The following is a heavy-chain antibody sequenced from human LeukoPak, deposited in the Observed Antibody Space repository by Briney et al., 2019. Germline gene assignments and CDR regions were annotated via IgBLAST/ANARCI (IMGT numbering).Heavy chain of an antibody. V-gene: IGHV3-30-3*01. CDR1: GFTFDDYA. CDR3: ARDPLGYDSSGYFDY. Sequence: GRSLRLSCAASGFTFDDYAMHWVRQAPGKGLEWVAVISYDGSNKYYADSVKGRFTISRDNSKNTLYLQMNSLRAEDTAVYYCARDPLGYDSSGYFDYWGQGTLVTVSS. D-gene: IGHD3-22*01. CDR2: ISYDGSNK. J-gene: IGHJ4*02.